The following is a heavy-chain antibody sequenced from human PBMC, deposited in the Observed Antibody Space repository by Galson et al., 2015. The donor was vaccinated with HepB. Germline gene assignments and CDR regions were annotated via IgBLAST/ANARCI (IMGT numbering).Heavy chain of an antibody. CDR3: ARDGLYYDSSGYPSLDY. CDR2: IDPNSGGT. J-gene: IGHJ4*02. Sequence: SVKVSCKASGYTFTGYYIHWVRQAPGQGLEWMGRIDPNSGGTNYAQKFQGRVTMTRDTSISTAYMDLSRLRSDDTAVYYCARDGLYYDSSGYPSLDYWGQGTLVTVSS. V-gene: IGHV1-2*06. CDR1: GYTFTGYY. D-gene: IGHD3-22*01.